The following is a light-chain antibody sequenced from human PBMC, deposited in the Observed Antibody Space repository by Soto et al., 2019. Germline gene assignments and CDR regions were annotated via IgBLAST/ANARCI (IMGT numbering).Light chain of an antibody. V-gene: IGKV1-5*03. J-gene: IGKJ1*01. CDR2: KAS. CDR1: QTISSW. Sequence: DIQMTQSPSTLSGSVGDRVTITCRASQTISSWLAWYQQKPGKAPKLLIYKASTLKSGVPSRFSGSGSGTEFTLTINSLQADDFATYYCQQHNSFSITFGQGTKVDNK. CDR3: QQHNSFSIT.